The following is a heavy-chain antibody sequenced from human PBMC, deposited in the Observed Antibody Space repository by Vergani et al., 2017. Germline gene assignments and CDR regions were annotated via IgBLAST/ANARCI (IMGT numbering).Heavy chain of an antibody. CDR3: ARDQDYYDSSGYYYY. Sequence: EVQLLESGGGLVQPGGSLRLSCAASGFTFSSYAMSWVRQAPGKGLEWVSAISGSGGSTYYADSVKGRFTVSRDNSKKKLYLQMNSLRAEDTAVYYCARDQDYYDSSGYYYYWGQGTLVTVSS. V-gene: IGHV3-23*01. D-gene: IGHD3-22*01. CDR1: GFTFSSYA. J-gene: IGHJ4*02. CDR2: ISGSGGST.